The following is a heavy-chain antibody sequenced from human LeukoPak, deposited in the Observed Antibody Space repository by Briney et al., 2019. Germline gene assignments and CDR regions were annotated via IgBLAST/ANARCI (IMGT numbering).Heavy chain of an antibody. CDR3: ARDLTALGYCSGGSCRFNWFDP. J-gene: IGHJ5*02. D-gene: IGHD2-15*01. Sequence: ASVKVSCKASRYTFTSYGISWVRQAPGQGLEGMGWISAYNGNTNYAQKLQGRVTMTTDTSTSTAYMELRSLRSDDTAVYYCARDLTALGYCSGGSCRFNWFDPWGQGTLVTVSS. CDR1: RYTFTSYG. CDR2: ISAYNGNT. V-gene: IGHV1-18*01.